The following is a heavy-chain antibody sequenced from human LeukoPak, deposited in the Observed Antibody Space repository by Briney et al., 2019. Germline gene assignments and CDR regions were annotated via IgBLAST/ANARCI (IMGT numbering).Heavy chain of an antibody. V-gene: IGHV4-39*07. Sequence: SQTLSLTCTVSGGSISSGGYYWSWIRQHPGKGLEWIGSIYYSGSTYYNPSLKSRVTISVDTSKNQFSLKLSSVTAADTAVYYCARKDTAMVPLDYWGQGTLVTVSS. D-gene: IGHD5-18*01. CDR1: GGSISSGGYY. J-gene: IGHJ4*02. CDR3: ARKDTAMVPLDY. CDR2: IYYSGST.